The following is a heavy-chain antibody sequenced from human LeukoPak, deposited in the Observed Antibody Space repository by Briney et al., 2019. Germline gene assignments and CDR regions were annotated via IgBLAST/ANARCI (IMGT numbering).Heavy chain of an antibody. CDR3: APGGNWFDP. CDR1: GFTFSSYA. D-gene: IGHD1-14*01. J-gene: IGHJ5*02. CDR2: TNDSGGST. V-gene: IGHV3-23*01. Sequence: GGSLRLSCAASGFTFSSYAMSWVRHLPGKGLEWLSYTNDSGGSTYYADSVKGRFTISRDNSKNTLYLQMNSLRAEDTAVYYCAPGGNWFDPWGQGTLVTVSS.